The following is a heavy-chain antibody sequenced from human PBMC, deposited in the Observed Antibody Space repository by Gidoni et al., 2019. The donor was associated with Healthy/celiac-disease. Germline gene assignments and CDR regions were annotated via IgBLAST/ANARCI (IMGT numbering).Heavy chain of an antibody. CDR2: IYYSGST. J-gene: IGHJ4*02. CDR1: GGSISSYY. CDR3: ARFRSGSRPLFDY. V-gene: IGHV4-59*01. Sequence: QVQLQESGPGLGKPSETLSLTCTVSGGSISSYYWSWIRQPPGKGLEWIGYIYYSGSTNYNPSLKSRVTISVDTSKNQFSLKLSSVTAADTAVYYCARFRSGSRPLFDYWGQGTLVTVSS. D-gene: IGHD3-10*01.